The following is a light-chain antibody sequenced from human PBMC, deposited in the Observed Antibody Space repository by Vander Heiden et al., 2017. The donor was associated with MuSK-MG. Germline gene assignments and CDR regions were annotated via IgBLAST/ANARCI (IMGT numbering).Light chain of an antibody. CDR1: KLGDKY. Sequence: SYELTQPPSVSVSPGQTASITCSGDKLGDKYVCWYQQKPGQSPVVVIYQDTKRPSGIPERFSGSNSGNTATLTISGTQAVDEADYYCQAWDSSTVVFGGGTKLTGL. V-gene: IGLV3-1*01. J-gene: IGLJ2*01. CDR3: QAWDSSTVV. CDR2: QDT.